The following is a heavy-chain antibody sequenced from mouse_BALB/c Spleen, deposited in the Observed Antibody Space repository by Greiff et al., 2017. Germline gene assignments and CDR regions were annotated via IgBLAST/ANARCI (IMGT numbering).Heavy chain of an antibody. CDR3: AYGNYRNY. D-gene: IGHD2-1*01. J-gene: IGHJ2*01. CDR1: GFNIKDTY. V-gene: IGHV14-3*02. CDR2: IDPANGNT. Sequence: VQLQQSGAELVKPGASVKLSCTASGFNIKDTYMHWVKQRPEQGLEWIGRIDPANGNTKYDPKFQGKATITADTSSNTAYLQLSSLTSEDTAVYYCAYGNYRNYWGQGTTLTVSS.